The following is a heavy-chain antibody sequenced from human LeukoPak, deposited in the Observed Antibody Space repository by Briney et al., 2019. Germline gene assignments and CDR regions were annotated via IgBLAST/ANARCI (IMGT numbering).Heavy chain of an antibody. CDR1: GFTFSSYS. J-gene: IGHJ3*02. V-gene: IGHV3-21*01. CDR3: ARISIHDAFDM. CDR2: ISSSSSYI. Sequence: GGSLRLSCAASGFTFSSYSMNWVRQAPGKGLEWVSSISSSSSYIYYADSVKGRFTISRDNAKNSLYLQMKSLRAEDTAVYYCARISIHDAFDMWGQGTMVTVSS. D-gene: IGHD6-6*01.